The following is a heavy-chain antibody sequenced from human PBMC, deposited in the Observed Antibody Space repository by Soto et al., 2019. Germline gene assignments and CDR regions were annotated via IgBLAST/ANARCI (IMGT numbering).Heavy chain of an antibody. Sequence: EVQLVESGGGLVKPGGSLRLSCAASGFTFSSYSMNWVRQAPGKGLEWVSSISSSSSYIYYADSVKGRFTSSRDNAKNSLYLQMNSLRAEDTAVYYCARITTPTGPPKDYWGQGTLVTVSS. CDR1: GFTFSSYS. J-gene: IGHJ4*02. D-gene: IGHD1-1*01. CDR2: ISSSSSYI. CDR3: ARITTPTGPPKDY. V-gene: IGHV3-21*01.